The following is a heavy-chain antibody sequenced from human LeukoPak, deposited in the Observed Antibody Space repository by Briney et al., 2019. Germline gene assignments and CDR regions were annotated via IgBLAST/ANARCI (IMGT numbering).Heavy chain of an antibody. Sequence: SETLSLICTVSGGSISSGGYYWSWIRQHPGKGLEWIGYIYYSGSTYYNPSLKSRVTISVDTSKNQFSLKLSSVTAADTAVYYCARDGPYCGGDCYSSYYYYGMDVWGQGTTVTVSS. V-gene: IGHV4-31*03. CDR3: ARDGPYCGGDCYSSYYYYGMDV. CDR2: IYYSGST. D-gene: IGHD2-21*02. CDR1: GGSISSGGYY. J-gene: IGHJ6*02.